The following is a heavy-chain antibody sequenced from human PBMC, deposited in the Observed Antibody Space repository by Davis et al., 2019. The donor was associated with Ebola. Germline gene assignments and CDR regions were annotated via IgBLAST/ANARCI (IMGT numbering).Heavy chain of an antibody. J-gene: IGHJ5*02. V-gene: IGHV1-18*01. CDR3: ARDIGLVTPAWFDP. D-gene: IGHD4-23*01. CDR1: GYTFTSYG. CDR2: ISAYNGNT. Sequence: ASVKVSCKASGYTFTSYGISWVRQAPGQGLEWMGWISAYNGNTNYAQKLQGRVTMTTDTSTSTAYMELRRLRSDDTAVYYCARDIGLVTPAWFDPWGQGTLVTVSS.